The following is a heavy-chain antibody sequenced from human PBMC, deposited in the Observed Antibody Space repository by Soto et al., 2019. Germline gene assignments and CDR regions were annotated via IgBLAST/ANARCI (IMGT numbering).Heavy chain of an antibody. CDR3: ARGGIPATAIPFDS. D-gene: IGHD2-2*02. CDR1: GYTFTGYY. Sequence: ASVKVSCKASGYTFTGYYMHWVRQAPGQGLEWMGWINPNSGGTNYAQKFQGRVTMTRDTSISTAYMELSRLRSDDTAVYYCARGGIPATAIPFDSWGQEPWSPSPQ. V-gene: IGHV1-2*02. J-gene: IGHJ4*01. CDR2: INPNSGGT.